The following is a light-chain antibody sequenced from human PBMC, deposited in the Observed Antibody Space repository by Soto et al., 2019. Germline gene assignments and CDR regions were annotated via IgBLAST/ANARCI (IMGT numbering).Light chain of an antibody. CDR2: EVS. V-gene: IGLV2-14*01. Sequence: QSALTQPASVSGSPRQSITVSCTGTSSDVGGYNYVSWYQQHPGKAPKLMIYEVSNRPSGVSNRFSGSKSGNTASLIISGLQAEDEADYYCSAYTSSSTLVFGGGTKLTVL. CDR1: SSDVGGYNY. J-gene: IGLJ2*01. CDR3: SAYTSSSTLV.